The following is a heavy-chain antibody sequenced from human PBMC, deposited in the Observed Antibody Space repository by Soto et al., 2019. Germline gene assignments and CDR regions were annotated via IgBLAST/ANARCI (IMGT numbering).Heavy chain of an antibody. V-gene: IGHV4-4*02. CDR3: ARASSYYDFWSGPYFDY. J-gene: IGHJ4*02. Sequence: PSETLSLTCAVSGGSISSSNWWSWVRQPPGKGLEWIGEIYHSGSTNYNPSLKSRVTISVDKSKNQFSLKLSSVAAADTAVYYCARASSYYDFWSGPYFDYWGQGTLVTVSS. D-gene: IGHD3-3*01. CDR1: GGSISSSNW. CDR2: IYHSGST.